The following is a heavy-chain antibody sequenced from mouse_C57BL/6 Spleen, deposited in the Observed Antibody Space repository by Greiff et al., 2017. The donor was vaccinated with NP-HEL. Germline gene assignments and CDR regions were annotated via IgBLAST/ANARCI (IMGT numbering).Heavy chain of an antibody. CDR3: ARHYYSNPYYAMDY. Sequence: QVQLKESGPELVKPGASVKISCKASGYAFSSSWMNWVKQRPGKGLEWIGRIYPGDGDTNYNGKFKGKATLTADKSSSTAYMQLSSLTSEDSAVYFCARHYYSNPYYAMDYWGQGTSVTVSS. J-gene: IGHJ4*01. D-gene: IGHD2-5*01. CDR2: IYPGDGDT. CDR1: GYAFSSSW. V-gene: IGHV1-82*01.